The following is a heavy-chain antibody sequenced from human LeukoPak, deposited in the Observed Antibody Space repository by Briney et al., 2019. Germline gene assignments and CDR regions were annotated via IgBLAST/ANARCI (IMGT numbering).Heavy chain of an antibody. CDR2: IGISGGKT. Sequence: ETLSLTCAVSGGSISSGGYSWSRIRQPPGKGLEWVSAIGISGGKTYYADSVKGRFTISRDNSKNTVSLQMNSLRPDDTAVYYCANEIRPNDYWGQGTLVTVSS. V-gene: IGHV3-23*01. CDR1: GGSISSGGYS. J-gene: IGHJ4*02. CDR3: ANEIRPNDY. D-gene: IGHD4-17*01.